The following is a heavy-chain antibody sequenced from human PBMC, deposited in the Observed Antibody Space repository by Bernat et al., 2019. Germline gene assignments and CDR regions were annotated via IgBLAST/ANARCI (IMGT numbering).Heavy chain of an antibody. CDR2: IYYSGST. D-gene: IGHD6-13*01. CDR1: GGSISSSSYY. V-gene: IGHV4-39*02. CDR3: ARDRSSWYGYGGLYFDL. J-gene: IGHJ2*01. Sequence: QLQLQESGPGLVKPSETLSLTCTISGGSISSSSYYWGWIRQPPGQGLEWIGSIYYSGSTYYNPSLKSRVNISVDTSQNQFSLKLSSVTAADTAVYYCARDRSSWYGYGGLYFDLLGRGTLVTVSS.